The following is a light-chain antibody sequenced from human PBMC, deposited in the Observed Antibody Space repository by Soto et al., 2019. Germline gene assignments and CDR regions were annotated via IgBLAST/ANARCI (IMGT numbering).Light chain of an antibody. Sequence: QSVLTQPASVSGSPGQSITISCTGTSSDVGGYNYVSWYQQHPGKAPKLMIYEVDNRPSGVSDRFSGSKSGDTASLTISELQAEDEADYHCSSYTITSTLVVFGGGTKLTV. V-gene: IGLV2-14*01. CDR2: EVD. CDR3: SSYTITSTLVV. J-gene: IGLJ2*01. CDR1: SSDVGGYNY.